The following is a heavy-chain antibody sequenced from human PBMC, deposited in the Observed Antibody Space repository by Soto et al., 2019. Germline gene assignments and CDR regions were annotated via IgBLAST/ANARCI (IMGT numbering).Heavy chain of an antibody. CDR2: INPSGGRT. Sequence: ASVKVSCKASGNSFTTYYMHWVRQAPGQGLEWMGIINPSGGRTTYAQKFQGRVTMTRDTSTSTFHMELSSLTSEDTAVYYCAAFYPFDIVVYYDYGGQEPRFPFS. D-gene: IGHD2-15*01. J-gene: IGHJ4*02. V-gene: IGHV1-46*01. CDR1: GNSFTTYY. CDR3: AAFYPFDIVVYYDY.